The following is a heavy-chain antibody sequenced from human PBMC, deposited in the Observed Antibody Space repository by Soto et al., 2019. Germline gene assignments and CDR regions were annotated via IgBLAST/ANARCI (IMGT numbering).Heavy chain of an antibody. CDR1: GYTFTSYN. J-gene: IGHJ4*02. D-gene: IGHD5-18*01. V-gene: IGHV1-46*01. CDR3: ARGGGYSYGYQYFDY. Sequence: QVQLVQSGAEVKKPGASVKVSCKASGYTFTSYNMHWVRQAPGQGLEWMGIINPSGDSTSYAQKFQGRVTMTRDTSTSTVYMELSSLRSEDTAVYYCARGGGYSYGYQYFDYWGQGTLVTVSS. CDR2: INPSGDST.